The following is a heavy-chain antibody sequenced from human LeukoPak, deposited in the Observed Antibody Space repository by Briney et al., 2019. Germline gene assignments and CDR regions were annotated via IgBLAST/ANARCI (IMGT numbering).Heavy chain of an antibody. J-gene: IGHJ4*02. D-gene: IGHD1-1*01. Sequence: GGSLRLSCAASGFTFSSYAMHWVRQAPGKGLEWVAVISYDGSNKYCADSVKGRFTISRDNSKNTLYLQMNSLRAEDTAVYYCARDKGTLYYFDYWGRGTLVTVSS. CDR2: ISYDGSNK. CDR1: GFTFSSYA. V-gene: IGHV3-30-3*01. CDR3: ARDKGTLYYFDY.